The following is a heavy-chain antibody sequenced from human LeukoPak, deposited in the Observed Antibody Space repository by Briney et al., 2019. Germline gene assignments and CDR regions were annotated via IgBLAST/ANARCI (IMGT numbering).Heavy chain of an antibody. V-gene: IGHV3-30-3*01. J-gene: IGHJ3*02. D-gene: IGHD3-22*01. CDR2: ISNNGSNK. CDR3: ARALPNSHYYDSSGYYFNDAFDI. CDR1: GFTFSSYT. Sequence: GGSLRLSCAASGFTFSSYTMHWVRQAPGKGLEWVSVISNNGSNKYYADSVKGRFTISRDNSKNTLYLQMNSLRAEDTAVYYCARALPNSHYYDSSGYYFNDAFDIWGQGTMVTVSS.